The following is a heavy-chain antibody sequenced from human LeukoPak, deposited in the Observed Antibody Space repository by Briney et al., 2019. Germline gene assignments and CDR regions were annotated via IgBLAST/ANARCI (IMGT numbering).Heavy chain of an antibody. CDR3: ARDLYYYDSSGYSAPGY. Sequence: ASVKVSCKASGYTFTSYYMHWVRQAPGQGLEWMGLINPSGGSTSYAQKFQGRVTMTRDTSTSTVYMELSSLRSEDTAVYYCARDLYYYDSSGYSAPGYWGQGTLVTVSS. D-gene: IGHD3-22*01. V-gene: IGHV1-46*01. CDR1: GYTFTSYY. CDR2: INPSGGST. J-gene: IGHJ4*02.